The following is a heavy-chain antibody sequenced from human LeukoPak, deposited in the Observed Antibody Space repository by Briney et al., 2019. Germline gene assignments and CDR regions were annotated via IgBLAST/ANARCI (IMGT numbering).Heavy chain of an antibody. J-gene: IGHJ3*02. CDR2: IYYSGST. D-gene: IGHD2-15*01. Sequence: PSETLSLTCTVSGCSISSSSYYWGWIRQPPGKGLEWIGSIYYSGSTYYNPSLKSRVTISVDTSKNQFSLKLSSVTAADTAVYYCARGGYCSGGSCYHAFDIWGQGTMVTVSP. CDR3: ARGGYCSGGSCYHAFDI. V-gene: IGHV4-39*01. CDR1: GCSISSSSYY.